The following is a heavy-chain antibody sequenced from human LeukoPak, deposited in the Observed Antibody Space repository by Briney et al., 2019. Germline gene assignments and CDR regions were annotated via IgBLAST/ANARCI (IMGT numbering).Heavy chain of an antibody. J-gene: IGHJ5*02. D-gene: IGHD1-26*01. V-gene: IGHV1-46*02. CDR1: GYTFNSNY. Sequence: ASVKVSCKAFGYTFNSNYMHWVRQAPGQGPEWMGVISPSGGSTTYAQKFQGRVTLTRDMSTSTDYLELSSLRSEDTAVYYCARDIKRSRARWENLGFDPWGQGTLVTVSS. CDR2: ISPSGGST. CDR3: ARDIKRSRARWENLGFDP.